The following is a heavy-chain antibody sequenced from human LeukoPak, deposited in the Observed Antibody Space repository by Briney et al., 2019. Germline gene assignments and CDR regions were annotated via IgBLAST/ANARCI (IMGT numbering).Heavy chain of an antibody. D-gene: IGHD3-22*01. Sequence: GGSLRLSCAASEFTFSSYSMNWVRQAPGKGLEWVSSISSSSSYIYYADSVKGRFTISRDNAKNSLYLQMNSLRAEDTAVYYCARDRPDYYDSSGYYLGYYYYMDVWGKGTTVTVSS. CDR1: EFTFSSYS. CDR3: ARDRPDYYDSSGYYLGYYYYMDV. V-gene: IGHV3-21*01. CDR2: ISSSSSYI. J-gene: IGHJ6*03.